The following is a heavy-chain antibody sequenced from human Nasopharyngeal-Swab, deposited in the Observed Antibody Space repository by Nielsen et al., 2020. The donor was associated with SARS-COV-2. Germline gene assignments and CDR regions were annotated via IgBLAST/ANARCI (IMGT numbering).Heavy chain of an antibody. V-gene: IGHV3-64*01. D-gene: IGHD3-3*01. CDR1: GFTFSSYA. CDR3: ARDVHDFWSGYYGYYYYYYMDV. J-gene: IGHJ6*03. CDR2: ISSNGGST. Sequence: GGSLRLSCAASGFTFSSYAMHWVRQAPGKGLEYVSAISSNGGSTYYANSVKGRFTISRDNSKNTLYLQMGSLRAEDMAVYYCARDVHDFWSGYYGYYYYYYMDVWGKGTTVTVSS.